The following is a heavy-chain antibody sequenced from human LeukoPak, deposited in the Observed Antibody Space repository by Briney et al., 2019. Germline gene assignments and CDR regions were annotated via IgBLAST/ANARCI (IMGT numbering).Heavy chain of an antibody. CDR2: ITGNGGDT. CDR3: ASLDTSMA. V-gene: IGHV3-64*01. J-gene: IGHJ5*02. Sequence: GGSLRLSCAASGFTFSRNNMHGVRQAPGKGLEYVSSITGNGGDTYYANSVKGRFTISRDNSKNMLYLQMGSLRTEDMGVYYCASLDTSMAWGQGTLVIVSS. CDR1: GFTFSRNN. D-gene: IGHD5-18*01.